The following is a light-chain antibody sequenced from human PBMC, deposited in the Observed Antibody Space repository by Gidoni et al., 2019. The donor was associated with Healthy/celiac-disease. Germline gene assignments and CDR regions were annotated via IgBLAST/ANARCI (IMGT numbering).Light chain of an antibody. CDR3: QQYGSSPPFT. CDR1: QSVSSSY. Sequence: IVSTQSPGTLSLSPGERATLSCRASQSVSSSYLAWYQQKPGQAPRLLIYGAYSRATGIPDRFSGSGSGTDFTLTISRLEPEDFAVYYCQQYGSSPPFTFGPGTKVDIK. J-gene: IGKJ3*01. V-gene: IGKV3-20*01. CDR2: GAY.